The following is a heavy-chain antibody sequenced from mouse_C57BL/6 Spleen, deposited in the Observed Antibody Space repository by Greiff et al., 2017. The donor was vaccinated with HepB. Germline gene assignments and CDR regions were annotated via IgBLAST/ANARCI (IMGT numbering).Heavy chain of an antibody. CDR1: GYAFSSSW. V-gene: IGHV1-82*01. D-gene: IGHD2-5*01. J-gene: IGHJ1*03. CDR2: IYPGDGDT. Sequence: QVQLKQSGPELVKPGASVKISCKASGYAFSSSWMNWVKQRPGKGLEWIGRIYPGDGDTNYNGKFKGKATLTADKSSSTAYMQISSLTSEDSAVYFCARWDSNYLYWYFDVWGTGTTVTVSS. CDR3: ARWDSNYLYWYFDV.